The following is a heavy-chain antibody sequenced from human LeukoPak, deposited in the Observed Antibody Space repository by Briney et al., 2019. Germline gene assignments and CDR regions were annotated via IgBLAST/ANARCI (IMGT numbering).Heavy chain of an antibody. V-gene: IGHV4-30-2*01. J-gene: IGHJ4*02. CDR2: IYHSGKT. CDR3: ARVVNYYGSGNYMDY. Sequence: PSQTLSLTCTVSGSSISSGGYYWTWIRQPPGKGLEWIGNIYHSGKTYYNPSLKSRVTISIDRSTNQFSLKLSSVTAADTAVYYCARVVNYYGSGNYMDYWGQGTLVTVSS. CDR1: GSSISSGGYY. D-gene: IGHD3-10*01.